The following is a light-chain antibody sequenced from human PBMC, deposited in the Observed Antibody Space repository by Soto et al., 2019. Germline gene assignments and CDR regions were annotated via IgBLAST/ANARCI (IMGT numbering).Light chain of an antibody. Sequence: EIAMTQSPGTLSVSPGERATLSCRASQSVSNNLAWYQQKPGQAPRLLIYAASTRATGIPARYSGSGSGTEFTLTISSMQAEDFAVYYCQEYNNWPPLTIGGGTKVEIK. J-gene: IGKJ4*01. CDR2: AAS. CDR1: QSVSNN. CDR3: QEYNNWPPLT. V-gene: IGKV3-15*01.